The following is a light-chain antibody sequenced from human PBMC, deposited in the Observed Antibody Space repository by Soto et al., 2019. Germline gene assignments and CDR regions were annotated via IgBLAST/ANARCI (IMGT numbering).Light chain of an antibody. CDR2: KAS. CDR3: QQYNSYST. CDR1: KSISSW. J-gene: IGKJ1*01. V-gene: IGKV1-5*03. Sequence: DIQMTQSPSTLSASVGDGVTITCRASKSISSWLAWYQQKPGKAPKLLIYKASSLESGVPSRFSGSGSGTQFTLTISSLQPDDFATYYCQQYNSYSTFGQGTKVEIK.